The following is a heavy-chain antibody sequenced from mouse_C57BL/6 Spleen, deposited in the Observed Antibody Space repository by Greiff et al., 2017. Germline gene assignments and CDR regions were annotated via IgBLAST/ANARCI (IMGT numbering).Heavy chain of an antibody. V-gene: IGHV5-4*01. CDR2: ISDGGSYT. CDR1: GFTFSSYA. J-gene: IGHJ1*03. CDR3: ARDTYFDV. Sequence: LMESGGGLVKPGGSLKLSCAASGFTFSSYAMSWVRQTPEKRLEWVATISDGGSYTYYPDNVKGRFTISRDNAKNNLYLQMSHLKSEDTAMYYCARDTYFDVWGTGTTVTVSS.